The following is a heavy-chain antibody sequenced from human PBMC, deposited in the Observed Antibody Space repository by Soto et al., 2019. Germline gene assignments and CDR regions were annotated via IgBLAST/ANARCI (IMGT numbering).Heavy chain of an antibody. CDR1: GLVLSDFQ. Sequence: GSLRLSCEPSGLVLSDFQFNWVRQAPGGGLEWLSSITGTSAFTEYAESIEGRVTISRDNPNKLLFLHMDNLRPEDTAVYYCARDNLAFQGAFDLWGQGTLVTVSS. J-gene: IGHJ4*02. D-gene: IGHD3-16*01. CDR2: ITGTSAFT. V-gene: IGHV3-21*01. CDR3: ARDNLAFQGAFDL.